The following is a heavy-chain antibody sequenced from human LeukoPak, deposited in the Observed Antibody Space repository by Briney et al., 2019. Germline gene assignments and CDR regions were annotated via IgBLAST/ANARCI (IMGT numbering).Heavy chain of an antibody. CDR1: GYTFPSYG. V-gene: IGHV1-18*01. J-gene: IGHJ4*02. Sequence: ASVKVSCRASGYTFPSYGITWVRQAPGQGLEWMGWISVNNGNTNYAQNLQGRVTMTTDTSTGTAHMELKSLRSDDTAVYFCARRFSYGYNDYWGLGTLVTVSS. CDR3: ARRFSYGYNDY. D-gene: IGHD5-18*01. CDR2: ISVNNGNT.